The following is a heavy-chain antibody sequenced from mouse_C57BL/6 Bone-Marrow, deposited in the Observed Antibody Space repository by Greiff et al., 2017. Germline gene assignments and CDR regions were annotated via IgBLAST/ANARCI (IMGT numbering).Heavy chain of an antibody. D-gene: IGHD1-2*01. Sequence: VQLQQSGPGLVKPSQSLFLTCSITGFPITSGYYWIWIRQSPGKPLEWMGYITHSGETFYNPSLQSPISITRETSKNQFFLQLNSVTTEDTAMYYCAGEEHYYGAYWGQGTLVTVSA. V-gene: IGHV12-3*01. CDR3: AGEEHYYGAY. CDR2: ITHSGET. J-gene: IGHJ3*01. CDR1: GFPITSGYY.